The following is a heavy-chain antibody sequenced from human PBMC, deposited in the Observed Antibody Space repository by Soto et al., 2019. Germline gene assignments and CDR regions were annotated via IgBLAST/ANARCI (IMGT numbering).Heavy chain of an antibody. Sequence: PSETLSLTCTVSDDSITRYYWSWIRRPPGKGLEWIGYTHYSGSTNSNPSLMSRLTMSVDTSKNQFSLNLRSVTAADTAVYYCARGEWFVRGYGMDVWGRGTTVTVSS. V-gene: IGHV4-59*12. CDR3: ARGEWFVRGYGMDV. CDR2: THYSGST. D-gene: IGHD3-3*01. CDR1: DDSITRYY. J-gene: IGHJ6*02.